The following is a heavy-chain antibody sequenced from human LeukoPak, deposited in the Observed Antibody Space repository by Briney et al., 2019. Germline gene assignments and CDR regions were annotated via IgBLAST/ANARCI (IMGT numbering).Heavy chain of an antibody. CDR1: SGSISSYY. V-gene: IGHV4-59*08. D-gene: IGHD1-26*01. J-gene: IGHJ3*02. Sequence: PSETLSLTCTVSSGSISSYYWSWIRQPPGKGLEWIGYIYYSGSTYYNPSLKSRVTISVDTSKNQFSLKLSSVTAADTAVYYCARHEVGATTGTLDAFDIWGQGTMVTVSS. CDR3: ARHEVGATTGTLDAFDI. CDR2: IYYSGST.